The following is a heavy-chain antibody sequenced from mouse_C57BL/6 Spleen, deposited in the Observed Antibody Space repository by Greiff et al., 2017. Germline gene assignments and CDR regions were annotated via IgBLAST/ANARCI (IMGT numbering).Heavy chain of an antibody. J-gene: IGHJ1*03. V-gene: IGHV5-16*01. CDR2: INYDGSST. Sequence: EVQLQESEGGLVQPGSSMKLSCTASGFTFSDYYMAWVRQVPEKGLEWVANINYDGSSTYYLDSLKSRFIISRDNAKNILYLQMSSLKSEDTATYYCARDRVYYYGSSYGYFDVWGTGTTVTVSS. CDR1: GFTFSDYY. CDR3: ARDRVYYYGSSYGYFDV. D-gene: IGHD1-1*01.